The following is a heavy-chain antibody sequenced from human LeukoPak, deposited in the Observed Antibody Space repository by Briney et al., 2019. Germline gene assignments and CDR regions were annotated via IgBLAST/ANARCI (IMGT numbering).Heavy chain of an antibody. D-gene: IGHD6-19*01. V-gene: IGHV1-2*02. CDR3: ASSFPEASGGGMD. Sequence: ASVKVSCKASGYTFTGYYMHWVRQAPRQGLEWMGWINPNSGGTNYAQKFQGRVTMTRDTSISTAYMELSRLRSDDTAVYYCASSFPEASGGGMDWGQGTLVTVSS. J-gene: IGHJ4*02. CDR1: GYTFTGYY. CDR2: INPNSGGT.